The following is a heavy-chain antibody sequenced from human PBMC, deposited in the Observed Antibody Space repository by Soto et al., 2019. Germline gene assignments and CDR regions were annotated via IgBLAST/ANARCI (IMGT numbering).Heavy chain of an antibody. CDR2: IKQDGSEK. CDR3: ARLITMVRGVKNWFDP. V-gene: IGHV3-7*01. Sequence: GGSLRLSCAASGFTFSSYWMSWVRQAPGKGLEWVANIKQDGSEKYYVDSVKGRFTISRDNAKNSLYLQMNSLRAEDTAVYYCARLITMVRGVKNWFDPWGQGTLVTVSS. CDR1: GFTFSSYW. D-gene: IGHD3-10*01. J-gene: IGHJ5*02.